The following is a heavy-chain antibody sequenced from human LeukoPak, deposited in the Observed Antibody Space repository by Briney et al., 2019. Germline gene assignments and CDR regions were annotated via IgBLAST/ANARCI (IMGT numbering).Heavy chain of an antibody. CDR2: INPNSGGT. CDR3: AISFGELSYGMDV. D-gene: IGHD3-10*01. J-gene: IGHJ6*02. V-gene: IGHV1-2*02. Sequence: GASVKVSCKASGYTFTGYYMHWVRQAPGQGLEWMGWINPNSGGTNYAQKFQGRVTVTRDTSISTAYMELSRLRSDDTAVYYCAISFGELSYGMDVWGQGTTVTVSS. CDR1: GYTFTGYY.